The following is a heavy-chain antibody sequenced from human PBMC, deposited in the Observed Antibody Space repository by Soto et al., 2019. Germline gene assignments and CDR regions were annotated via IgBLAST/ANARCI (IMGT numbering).Heavy chain of an antibody. Sequence: SVKVSCKASGGTFSSYAISWVRQAPGQGLEWMGGIIPIFGTANYAQKFQGRVTITADKSTSTAYMELSSLRSEDTAVYYCARDGCSGGSCYKDYRGQGTLVTASS. J-gene: IGHJ4*02. V-gene: IGHV1-69*06. D-gene: IGHD2-15*01. CDR3: ARDGCSGGSCYKDY. CDR2: IIPIFGTA. CDR1: GGTFSSYA.